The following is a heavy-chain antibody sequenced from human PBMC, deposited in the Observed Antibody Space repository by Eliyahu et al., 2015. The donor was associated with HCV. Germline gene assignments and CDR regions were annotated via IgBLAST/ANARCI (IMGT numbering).Heavy chain of an antibody. CDR2: IYPGDSDT. CDR3: VRPGRGVWDNEWSLEIAFDF. CDR1: GYTFTXXW. Sequence: EVQVVQSGPEVKKPGESLKISCKASGYTFTXXWIGWVRQMPGKGLEWMGIIYPGDSDTRYRPSFQGQVTISADKSTSTVYLQWSSLKASDTAMYYCVRPGRGVWDNEWSLEIAFDFWGQGTLVTVSS. V-gene: IGHV5-51*01. D-gene: IGHD3-3*01. J-gene: IGHJ4*02.